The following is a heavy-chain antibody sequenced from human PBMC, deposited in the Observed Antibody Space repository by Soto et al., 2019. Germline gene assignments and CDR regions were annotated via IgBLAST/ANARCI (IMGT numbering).Heavy chain of an antibody. V-gene: IGHV4-59*01. J-gene: IGHJ4*02. CDR1: GDSLKNYF. CDR3: ARDPGYCTNGVCPIFDF. Sequence: PSETLFPTCPFSGDSLKNYFLSWVRQPPGKGLEWIGHFYHSGTTNYSPALKSRVTISIDQSKNQFSLRLNSVTAADTAVYFCARDPGYCTNGVCPIFDFWGQGIPVTVSS. CDR2: FYHSGTT. D-gene: IGHD2-8*01.